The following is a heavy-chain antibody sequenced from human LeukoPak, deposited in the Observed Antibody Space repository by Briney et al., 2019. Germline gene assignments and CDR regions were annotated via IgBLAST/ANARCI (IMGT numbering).Heavy chain of an antibody. V-gene: IGHV3-33*01. Sequence: PGRSLRLSCAASGFTFSSYGMHWVRQAPGKRLEWVAVIWYDGSNKYYADSVKGRFTISRDNSKNTLYLQMNSLRAEDTAVYYCAREDSQPWFGELPDWGQGTLVTVSS. CDR3: AREDSQPWFGELPD. J-gene: IGHJ4*02. CDR2: IWYDGSNK. D-gene: IGHD3-10*01. CDR1: GFTFSSYG.